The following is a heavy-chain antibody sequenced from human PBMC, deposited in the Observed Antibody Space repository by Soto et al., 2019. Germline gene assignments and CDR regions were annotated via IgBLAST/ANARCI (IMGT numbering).Heavy chain of an antibody. J-gene: IGHJ4*02. V-gene: IGHV4-31*03. Sequence: PSETLSLTCTVSGCSISSGTSYWSWIRQRPGKGLEWIGYIFYSGSFYYTPSLRGRVMILADTSKNQFTLKLSSVTAADTAVYYCARVPLMGYDSSGYYYKNWGQGTLVTVSS. D-gene: IGHD3-22*01. CDR3: ARVPLMGYDSSGYYYKN. CDR2: IFYSGSF. CDR1: GCSISSGTSY.